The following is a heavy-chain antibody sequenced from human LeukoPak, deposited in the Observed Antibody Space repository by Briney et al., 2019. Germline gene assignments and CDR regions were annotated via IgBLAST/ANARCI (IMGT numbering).Heavy chain of an antibody. CDR2: INPNSGGT. CDR3: ARRDSAIGVRGVIMRGTSYYFDY. V-gene: IGHV1-2*02. J-gene: IGHJ4*02. Sequence: GASVKVSCKASGYTFTGYYMHWVRQAPGQGLEWMGWINPNSGGTNYAQKFQGRVTMTRDTSINTAYMELSRLRSDDTAVYYCARRDSAIGVRGVIMRGTSYYFDYWGQGTLVTVSS. CDR1: GYTFTGYY. D-gene: IGHD3-10*01.